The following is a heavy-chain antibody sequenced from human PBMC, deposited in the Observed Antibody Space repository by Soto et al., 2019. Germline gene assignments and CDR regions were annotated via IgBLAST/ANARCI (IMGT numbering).Heavy chain of an antibody. CDR2: TYYRSKWYY. CDR3: ARGEQYSGRIFDY. J-gene: IGHJ4*01. CDR1: GDSVSSNSAG. Sequence: QVQLQQSGPGLVKPSQTLSLTCAITGDSVSSNSAGWSWVRQSPSRGLEWLGRTYYRSKWYYEYAVSVRGRLTINPDTSTNQYSLQLNSVTPEDTAVYFCARGEQYSGRIFDYWGQGTLVTVSS. V-gene: IGHV6-1*01. D-gene: IGHD1-26*01.